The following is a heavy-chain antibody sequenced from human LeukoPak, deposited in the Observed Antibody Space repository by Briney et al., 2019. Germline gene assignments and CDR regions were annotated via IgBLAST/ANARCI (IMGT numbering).Heavy chain of an antibody. CDR3: ARDMTGGIWARATSFDH. J-gene: IGHJ4*02. Sequence: ASVKVSCKASGYTFTSYGINWVRQAPGQGPEWMGWINPDSGGSEYGQKFQGRVTFTSDTSSTTIYMEVRSLKSDDTAVYYCARDMTGGIWARATSFDHWGQGTLVTVSS. CDR2: INPDSGGS. V-gene: IGHV1-2*02. D-gene: IGHD1-14*01. CDR1: GYTFTSYG.